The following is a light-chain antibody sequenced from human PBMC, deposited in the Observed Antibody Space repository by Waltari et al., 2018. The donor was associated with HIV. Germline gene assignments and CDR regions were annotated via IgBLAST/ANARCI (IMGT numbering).Light chain of an antibody. Sequence: QSVLTQPPSVSGAPGRRVIITCPGNRSNLGAPYDVHWYQQLQGAAPKFLISVSTNRPSAVRDRLSGSKSGTSASLAITGLQAGDEADYYCQSYDSSLGASVFGGGTKLTVL. V-gene: IGLV1-40*01. CDR3: QSYDSSLGASV. CDR2: VST. J-gene: IGLJ3*02. CDR1: RSNLGAPYD.